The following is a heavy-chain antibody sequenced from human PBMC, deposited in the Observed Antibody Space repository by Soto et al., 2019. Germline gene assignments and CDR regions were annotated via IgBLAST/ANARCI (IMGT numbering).Heavy chain of an antibody. D-gene: IGHD3-22*01. Sequence: QVQLVQSGAEVKKPGASVKVSCKASGYTFTSYGISWVRQAPGQGLEWMGWISAYNGNTNYAQKIQGRVTMTTDTSTSTAYMELRSLRSDDTAVYYCARAVDYYDSSGYYTHEYFRHWGQGTLVTVSS. CDR1: GYTFTSYG. J-gene: IGHJ1*01. V-gene: IGHV1-18*01. CDR3: ARAVDYYDSSGYYTHEYFRH. CDR2: ISAYNGNT.